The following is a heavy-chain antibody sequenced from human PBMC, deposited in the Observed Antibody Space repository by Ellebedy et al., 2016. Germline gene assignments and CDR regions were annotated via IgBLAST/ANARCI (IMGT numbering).Heavy chain of an antibody. V-gene: IGHV3-21*01. Sequence: GESLKISXAGNGFIFSHFWMNWVRQAPGKGLEWVSSIGTTDGVTQYADPVNGRFTISRDNSKTSVSLQMNSLRLEDTAVYYCARGRSPEFYKSFALDVWGQGTTVTVS. D-gene: IGHD1-14*01. J-gene: IGHJ6*02. CDR1: GFIFSHFW. CDR3: ARGRSPEFYKSFALDV. CDR2: IGTTDGVT.